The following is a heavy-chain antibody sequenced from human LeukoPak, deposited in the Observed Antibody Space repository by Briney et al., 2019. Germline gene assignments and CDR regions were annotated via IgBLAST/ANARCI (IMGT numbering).Heavy chain of an antibody. V-gene: IGHV4-30-4*01. Sequence: PSQTLSLTCTVSGGSISSGDYYWSWIRQPPGKGLEWIGYIYNSGSAYYNPSLKSRVTISVDTSKNQFSLKVSSVTVADTAVYYCARLQGGRSGYYPFDYWGQGTLVTVSS. D-gene: IGHD3-22*01. J-gene: IGHJ4*02. CDR3: ARLQGGRSGYYPFDY. CDR1: GGSISSGDYY. CDR2: IYNSGSA.